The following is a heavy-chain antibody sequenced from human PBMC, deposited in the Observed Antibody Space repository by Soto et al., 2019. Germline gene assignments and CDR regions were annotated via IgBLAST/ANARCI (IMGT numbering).Heavy chain of an antibody. D-gene: IGHD1-26*01. Sequence: QVQLVQSGAEVKKPGASVKVSCKASGYIFTSYGISWVRQAPGQGLEWMGWITAYNGNTNYAQSLQGRVTMTAETSTTTADMERRSLGSAATAVYYWAGGGVGSTPGWFDPWGQGTLVPVSS. J-gene: IGHJ5*01. CDR1: GYIFTSYG. CDR3: AGGGVGSTPGWFDP. CDR2: ITAYNGNT. V-gene: IGHV1-18*01.